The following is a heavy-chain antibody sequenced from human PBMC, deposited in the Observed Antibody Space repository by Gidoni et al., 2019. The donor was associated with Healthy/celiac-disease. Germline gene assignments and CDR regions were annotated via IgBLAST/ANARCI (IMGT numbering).Heavy chain of an antibody. Sequence: QVQLQESGPGLVKPSQTLSLTCTVSGGSISSGSYYWSCIRQPAGKGLEWIGRIYNSGSTNYNPSLKIRVTISVDPSKNQCSLKLSSVTAADTAVYYCAREVTIFGATSFDYWGQGTLVTVSS. CDR3: AREVTIFGATSFDY. D-gene: IGHD3-3*01. J-gene: IGHJ4*02. V-gene: IGHV4-61*02. CDR2: IYNSGST. CDR1: GGSISSGSYY.